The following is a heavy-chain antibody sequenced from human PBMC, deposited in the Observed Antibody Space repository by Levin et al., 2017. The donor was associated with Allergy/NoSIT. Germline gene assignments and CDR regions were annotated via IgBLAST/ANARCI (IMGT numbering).Heavy chain of an antibody. Sequence: LGESLKISCAASGFTFSSYAMSWVRQAPGKGLEWVSAISGSGGSTYYADSVKGRFTISRDNSKNTLYLQMNSLRAEDTAVYYCAKDRFAVRYYWGQGTLVTVSS. CDR2: ISGSGGST. CDR3: AKDRFAVRYY. D-gene: IGHD4-11*01. CDR1: GFTFSSYA. J-gene: IGHJ4*02. V-gene: IGHV3-23*01.